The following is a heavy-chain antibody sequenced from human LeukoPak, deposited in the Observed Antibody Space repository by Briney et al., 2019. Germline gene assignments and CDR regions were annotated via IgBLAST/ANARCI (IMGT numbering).Heavy chain of an antibody. CDR3: ARDNYGSLQAFDI. Sequence: PSQTLSLTCTVSGGSISSGSYYWSWIRQPAGKGLEWIGRIYTSGSTNYNPSLKSRVTISVDTSKNQFSPKLGSVTAADTAVYYCARDNYGSLQAFDIWGQGTMVTVSS. V-gene: IGHV4-61*02. CDR1: GGSISSGSYY. CDR2: IYTSGST. D-gene: IGHD3-10*01. J-gene: IGHJ3*02.